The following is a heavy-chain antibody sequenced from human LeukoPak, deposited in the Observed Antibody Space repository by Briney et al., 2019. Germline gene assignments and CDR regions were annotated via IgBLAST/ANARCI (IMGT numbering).Heavy chain of an antibody. CDR1: GFTFSSYG. V-gene: IGHV3-30*18. D-gene: IGHD1-1*01. CDR2: VSFDGTTK. CDR3: AKVMAERRTLTPYFDY. J-gene: IGHJ4*02. Sequence: PGGSLRLSCAASGFTFSSYGIHWVRQAPGKGLEWVAVVSFDGTTKYYADSVRGRFFISRDTPMNTVHLQLNSLRAEDTAVYYCAKVMAERRTLTPYFDYWGQGALVTVSS.